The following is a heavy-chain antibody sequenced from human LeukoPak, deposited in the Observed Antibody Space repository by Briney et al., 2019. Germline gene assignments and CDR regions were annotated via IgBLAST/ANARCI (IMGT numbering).Heavy chain of an antibody. D-gene: IGHD3-10*01. CDR2: INHSGST. Sequence: SETLSLTCAVYGGSFSGYYWSWIRQPPGKGLEWIGEINHSGSTNYNPSLKSRVTISVDTSKNQFSLKLSSVTAADTAVYYCASGRITTVRGVRVKYYYYGMDVWGKGTTVTVSS. CDR1: GGSFSGYY. J-gene: IGHJ6*04. V-gene: IGHV4-34*01. CDR3: ASGRITTVRGVRVKYYYYGMDV.